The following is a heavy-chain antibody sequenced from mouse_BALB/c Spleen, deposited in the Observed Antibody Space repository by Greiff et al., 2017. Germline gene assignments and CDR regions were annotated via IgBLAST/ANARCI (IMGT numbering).Heavy chain of an antibody. CDR1: GFSLTSYG. Sequence: VQRVESGPGLVAPSQSLSITCTASGFSLTSYGVHWVRQPPGKGLEWLGVIWAGGSTNYNSAIMSRLSISKDNSKSQVFLKMNSLQTDDTAMYYCARDRGWLRNGYFDVWGEGTTVTVSS. CDR3: ARDRGWLRNGYFDV. V-gene: IGHV2-9*02. CDR2: IWAGGST. D-gene: IGHD2-2*01. J-gene: IGHJ1*01.